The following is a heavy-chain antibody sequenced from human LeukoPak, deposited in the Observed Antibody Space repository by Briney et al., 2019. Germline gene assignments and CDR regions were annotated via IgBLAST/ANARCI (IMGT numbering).Heavy chain of an antibody. Sequence: SETLSLTCTVSGGSISSSSYYWGWIRQPPGKGLEWIGSIYYSGSTYYNPSLKSRVTISVDTSKNQFSLKLSSVTAADTAVYYCARHVPVDSLLSEYFFDYWGLGTLVTVSS. CDR2: IYYSGST. V-gene: IGHV4-39*01. J-gene: IGHJ4*02. D-gene: IGHD2/OR15-2a*01. CDR3: ARHVPVDSLLSEYFFDY. CDR1: GGSISSSSYY.